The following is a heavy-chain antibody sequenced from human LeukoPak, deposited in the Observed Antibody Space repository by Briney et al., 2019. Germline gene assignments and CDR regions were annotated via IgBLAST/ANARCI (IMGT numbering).Heavy chain of an antibody. Sequence: ASVKVSCKASGYTFTSYAMHWVRQAPGQRLEWMGWINAGNGNTKYSQKFLGRVAITRDTSASTAYMELSSLRSEDTAVYYCAATRYSSGWSALAAFDYWGQGTLVTVSS. CDR3: AATRYSSGWSALAAFDY. V-gene: IGHV1-3*01. D-gene: IGHD6-19*01. CDR1: GYTFTSYA. CDR2: INAGNGNT. J-gene: IGHJ4*02.